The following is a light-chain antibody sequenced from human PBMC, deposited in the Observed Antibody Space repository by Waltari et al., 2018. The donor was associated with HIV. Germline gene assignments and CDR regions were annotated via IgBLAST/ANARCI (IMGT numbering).Light chain of an antibody. J-gene: IGLJ3*02. CDR1: SGTFASNY. CDR3: QSYDSNNNWV. CDR2: EDD. V-gene: IGLV6-57*01. Sequence: NFMLTQPHSVSESPGKTVTISCTRSSGTFASNYVQWYQQRPCSSPTTVIYEDDQRPSRVPDRFSGSIDSSSNSASLTISGLKTEDEAEYYCQSYDSNNNWVFGGGTKLTVL.